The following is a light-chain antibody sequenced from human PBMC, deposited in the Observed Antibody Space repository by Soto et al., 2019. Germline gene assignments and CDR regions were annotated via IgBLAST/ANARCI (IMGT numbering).Light chain of an antibody. Sequence: IVLTQSPATLSVSPGESATLSCRASQAISSNLVSYQQKPGQVPRLGIYAASTRYAGVPARFSGSGPGTEFPLTLGRVQSEVLAIYYCEQCNKSPLAFGQGTKEEIK. CDR3: EQCNKSPLA. CDR1: QAISSN. CDR2: AAS. J-gene: IGKJ1*01. V-gene: IGKV3-15*01.